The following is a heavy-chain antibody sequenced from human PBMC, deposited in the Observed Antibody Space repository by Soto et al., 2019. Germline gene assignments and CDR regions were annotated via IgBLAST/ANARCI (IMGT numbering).Heavy chain of an antibody. V-gene: IGHV1-18*01. Sequence: GASVKVSCKASGYTFTTYDISWVRQAPGQGLEWMGRISTYNGNTNYPQSLQGRLTMTTDTSTTTAYMELRSLRSDDTAVYYCAKRSSSSTFDYWGQGTLVTVSS. CDR1: GYTFTTYD. CDR3: AKRSSSSTFDY. J-gene: IGHJ4*02. CDR2: ISTYNGNT. D-gene: IGHD6-6*01.